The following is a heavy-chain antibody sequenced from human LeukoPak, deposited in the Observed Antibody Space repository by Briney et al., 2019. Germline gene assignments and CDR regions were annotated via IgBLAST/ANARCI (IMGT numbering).Heavy chain of an antibody. CDR3: AREYYDFWSGLTQGNYYYYYGMDV. J-gene: IGHJ6*02. V-gene: IGHV1-69*02. D-gene: IGHD3-3*01. Sequence: ASVKVSCKASGGTFSSYTISWVRQAPGQGLEWMGRIIPILGIANYALKFQGRVTITADKSTSTAYMELSSLRSEDTAVYYCAREYYDFWSGLTQGNYYYYYGMDVWGQGTTVTVSS. CDR2: IIPILGIA. CDR1: GGTFSSYT.